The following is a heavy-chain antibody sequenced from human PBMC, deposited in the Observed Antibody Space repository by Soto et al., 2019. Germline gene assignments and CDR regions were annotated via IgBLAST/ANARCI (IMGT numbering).Heavy chain of an antibody. CDR2: ISRDGGTK. J-gene: IGHJ4*02. Sequence: QVQLVESGGGVVQPGRSLRLSCAASGFTVSSYGMHWVRQAPGKGLEWVAVISRDGGTKYYADSVKGRFTISSDNSRNALFLEMNRLRGDDMAVYYCTGEGASGYWGQGTLVTVSS. CDR1: GFTVSSYG. D-gene: IGHD2-8*02. V-gene: IGHV3-30*03. CDR3: TGEGASGY.